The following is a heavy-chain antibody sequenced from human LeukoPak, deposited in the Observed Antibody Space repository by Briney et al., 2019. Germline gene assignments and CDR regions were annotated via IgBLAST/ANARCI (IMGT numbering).Heavy chain of an antibody. D-gene: IGHD3-22*01. CDR3: AKENYDSSGYTQSDY. J-gene: IGHJ4*02. CDR1: GFTFSSYA. V-gene: IGHV3-23*01. CDR2: IGGTGGST. Sequence: GGSLRLSCAASGFTFSSYAMSWVRQAPGKGLEWVSAIGGTGGSTYYADSVKGRFTISRDNSKNTLYLQMNSLRAEDTAVYYCAKENYDSSGYTQSDYWGQGTLVTVSS.